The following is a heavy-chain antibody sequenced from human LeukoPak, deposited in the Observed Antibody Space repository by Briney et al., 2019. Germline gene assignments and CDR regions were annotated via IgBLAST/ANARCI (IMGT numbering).Heavy chain of an antibody. CDR3: ARSPSGYDHWFDP. V-gene: IGHV4-4*02. CDR2: IYYSGST. CDR1: GGSISSSNW. D-gene: IGHD5-12*01. Sequence: SGTLSLTCAVSGGSISSSNWWSWVRQPPGKGLEWIGYIYYSGSTSYNPSLKSRVTISVDTSKNQFSPKLSSVTAADTAVYYCARSPSGYDHWFDPWGQGTLVTVSS. J-gene: IGHJ5*02.